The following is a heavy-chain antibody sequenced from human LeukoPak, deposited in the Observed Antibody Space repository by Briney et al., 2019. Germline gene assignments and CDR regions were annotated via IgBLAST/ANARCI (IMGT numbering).Heavy chain of an antibody. V-gene: IGHV3-23*01. J-gene: IGHJ3*02. CDR3: AKYVLPTPSLERAFDI. D-gene: IGHD3-10*01. CDR2: ISAGGGGT. CDR1: GFTFSTYA. Sequence: QPGGSLRLSCAASGFTFSTYAMSWVRQAPGKGLEWVSIISAGGGGTYYADSVKGRFTISRDNSKSTMYLQMSSLRAEDTAVYYCAKYVLPTPSLERAFDIWGQGTLVTVSS.